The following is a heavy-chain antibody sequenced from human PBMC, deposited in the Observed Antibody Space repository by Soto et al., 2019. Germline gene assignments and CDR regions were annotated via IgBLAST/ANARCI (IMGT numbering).Heavy chain of an antibody. D-gene: IGHD5-12*01. Sequence: EVQLLESGGGLVQPGGSLRLSCAASGFSFSSYAMVWVRQAPGKGLEWVSVISARGGSSYFADSVKGRFTIARDNSKNVLSLEMNSLRDEDTAIYFCAKCSIEYSASVDNWGQGTLVLVSS. V-gene: IGHV3-23*01. J-gene: IGHJ4*02. CDR3: AKCSIEYSASVDN. CDR2: ISARGGSS. CDR1: GFSFSSYA.